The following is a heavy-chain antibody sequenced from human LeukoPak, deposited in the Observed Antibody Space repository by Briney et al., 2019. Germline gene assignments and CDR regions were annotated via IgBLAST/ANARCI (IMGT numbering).Heavy chain of an antibody. D-gene: IGHD1-26*01. CDR1: GYSISSGYY. CDR3: ARGERGEFDY. CDR2: IYHSGST. J-gene: IGHJ4*02. V-gene: IGHV4-38-2*02. Sequence: PSETLSLICTISGYSISSGYYWGWIRQPPGKGLEWIGSIYHSGSTYYNPSLKSRVTISVDTSKNQFSLKLSSVTAADTAVYYCARGERGEFDYWGQGTLVSVSS.